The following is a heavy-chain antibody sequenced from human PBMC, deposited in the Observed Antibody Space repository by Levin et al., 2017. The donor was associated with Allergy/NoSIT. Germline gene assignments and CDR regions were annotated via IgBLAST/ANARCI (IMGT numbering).Heavy chain of an antibody. Sequence: SETLSLTCTVSGGSISSSSYYWGWIRQPPGMGLEWIGSIYYSGSTYYNPSLKSRVTISVDTSKNQFSLKLSSVTAADTAVYYCARLGHVTDYWGQGTLVTVSS. D-gene: IGHD1-26*01. V-gene: IGHV4-39*01. CDR3: ARLGHVTDY. J-gene: IGHJ4*02. CDR2: IYYSGST. CDR1: GGSISSSSYY.